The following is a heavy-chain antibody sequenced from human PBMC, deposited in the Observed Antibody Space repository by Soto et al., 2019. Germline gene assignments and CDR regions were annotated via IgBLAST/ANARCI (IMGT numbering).Heavy chain of an antibody. Sequence: QVQLVESGGGVVQPGRSLRLSCAASGFTFSSYGMHWVRQAPGKGLEWVAVIWYDGSNKYYADSVKGRFTISRDNSKNTLYLQMNSLRAEDTAVYYCARTYSSGWTNWFDPWGQGTLVTVSS. CDR3: ARTYSSGWTNWFDP. D-gene: IGHD6-19*01. J-gene: IGHJ5*02. CDR2: IWYDGSNK. V-gene: IGHV3-33*01. CDR1: GFTFSSYG.